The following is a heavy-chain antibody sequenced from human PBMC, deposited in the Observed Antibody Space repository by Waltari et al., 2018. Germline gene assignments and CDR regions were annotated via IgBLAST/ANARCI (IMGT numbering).Heavy chain of an antibody. CDR3: ARDEDY. V-gene: IGHV4-61*09. CDR1: GCSISSGSYY. CDR2: IYTSGST. J-gene: IGHJ4*02. Sequence: QLQLQASGPVLVTPSQTLSLTGHVPGCSISSGSYYWSWIRQPAGKGLEWIGYIYTSGSTNYNPSLKSRVTISVDTSKNQFSLKLSSVTAADTAVYYCARDEDYWGQGTLVTVSS.